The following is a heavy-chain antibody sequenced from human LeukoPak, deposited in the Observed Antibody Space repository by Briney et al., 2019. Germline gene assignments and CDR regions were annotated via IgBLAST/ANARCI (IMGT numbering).Heavy chain of an antibody. CDR1: GFTFSNYG. CDR2: IRYDGSNK. CDR3: ASGRYYYDRGYFDY. V-gene: IGHV3-30*02. Sequence: PGRSLRLSCAASGFTFSNYGMHWVRQAPGKGLEWVAFIRYDGSNKYYADSVKGRFTISRDNSKNTLYLQMNSLRAEDTAVYYCASGRYYYDRGYFDYWGQGTLVTVSS. D-gene: IGHD3-22*01. J-gene: IGHJ4*02.